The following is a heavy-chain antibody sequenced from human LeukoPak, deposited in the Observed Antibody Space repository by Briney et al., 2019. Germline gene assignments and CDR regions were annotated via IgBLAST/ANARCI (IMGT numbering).Heavy chain of an antibody. CDR3: ARGASPNYFGSGAFDY. CDR1: GFTFSDSY. D-gene: IGHD3-10*01. CDR2: ISGSGHDI. Sequence: GGCLRLSCAASGFTFSDSYMTWVRQAPGKGVEWVAYISGSGHDINYSDSVKGRFTISRDDAKNSLYLQMSSLRVEDTAVYYCARGASPNYFGSGAFDYWGQGTLVTVSS. V-gene: IGHV3-11*04. J-gene: IGHJ4*02.